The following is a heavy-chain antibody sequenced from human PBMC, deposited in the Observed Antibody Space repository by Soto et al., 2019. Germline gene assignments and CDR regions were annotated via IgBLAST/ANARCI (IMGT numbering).Heavy chain of an antibody. D-gene: IGHD2-2*01. CDR1: GYTMTSYG. J-gene: IGHJ5*02. V-gene: IGHV1-18*01. Sequence: ASVKVSCKASGYTMTSYGVSWVRQAPGQGLEWMGWISVYNANTNYAQKLQGRVTMTTDTSTSTAYMELRSLRSDDTAVYYCARGLWGCSSTSCYYAWFDPWVKGTLVTVSS. CDR2: ISVYNANT. CDR3: ARGLWGCSSTSCYYAWFDP.